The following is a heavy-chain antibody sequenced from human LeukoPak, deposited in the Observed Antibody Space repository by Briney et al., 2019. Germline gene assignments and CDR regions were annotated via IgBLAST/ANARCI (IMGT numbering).Heavy chain of an antibody. V-gene: IGHV3-48*02. D-gene: IGHD5-18*01. J-gene: IGHJ4*02. CDR3: VRGGATAVVPGCAY. CDR1: GFTFSDYS. Sequence: GGSLRLSCAASGFTFSDYSMNWVRQAPGKGLEWVSYISSGDSTIYYADSVKGRFTISRDNAKDSLYLQMNSLRDEDTAVYYCVRGGATAVVPGCAYWSQGILVTVSS. CDR2: ISSGDSTI.